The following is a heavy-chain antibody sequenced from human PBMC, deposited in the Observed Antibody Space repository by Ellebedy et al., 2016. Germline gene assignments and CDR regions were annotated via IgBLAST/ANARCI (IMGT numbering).Heavy chain of an antibody. CDR3: ARDRCGVPAATPIGWFDP. Sequence: SETLSLXCTVSGGSISSGGYYWSWIRQHPGKGLEWIGYIYYSGSTYYNPSLKSRVTISVDTSKNQFSLKLSSVTAADTAVYYCARDRCGVPAATPIGWFDPWGQGTLVTVSS. D-gene: IGHD2-2*01. CDR2: IYYSGST. CDR1: GGSISSGGYY. J-gene: IGHJ5*02. V-gene: IGHV4-31*03.